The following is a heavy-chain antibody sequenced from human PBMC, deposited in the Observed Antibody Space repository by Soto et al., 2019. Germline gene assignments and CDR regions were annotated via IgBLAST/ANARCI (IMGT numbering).Heavy chain of an antibody. CDR2: ISGSDGST. CDR3: AKADGSGSYSWLPSRGHIDH. D-gene: IGHD3-10*01. CDR1: GFTFSNYA. V-gene: IGHV3-23*01. Sequence: QPGGSLRLSCAASGFTFSNYAMSWVRQPPGKGLECVSHISGSDGSTYYADSVKGRFTISRDNSKNTLYLQMNSLRAEDTAVYYCAKADGSGSYSWLPSRGHIDHWGQGALVTVSS. J-gene: IGHJ4*02.